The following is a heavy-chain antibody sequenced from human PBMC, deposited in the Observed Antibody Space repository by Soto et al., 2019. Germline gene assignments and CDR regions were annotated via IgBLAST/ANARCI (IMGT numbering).Heavy chain of an antibody. J-gene: IGHJ4*02. Sequence: EVQLVESGGGLVQPGGYLRLSCAASGFTFSTYWMSWVRQAPGKGLEWVANIKEDGSEKYYVDSVKGRFTISRDNANNSLYLHTNSMRAEDTAVYYCVRVGRLGGYWGQGTLVTVSS. CDR3: VRVGRLGGY. CDR2: IKEDGSEK. CDR1: GFTFSTYW. D-gene: IGHD3-16*01. V-gene: IGHV3-7*03.